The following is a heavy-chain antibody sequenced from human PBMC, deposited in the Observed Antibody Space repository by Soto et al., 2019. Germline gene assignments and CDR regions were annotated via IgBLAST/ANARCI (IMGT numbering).Heavy chain of an antibody. CDR1: GDSVSSNSAA. Sequence: SQTLSLTCAISGDSVSSNSAAWNWIRQSPSRGLEWLGRTYYRSKWYNDYAVSVKSRITINPDTSKNQFSLQLNSVTPEDTAVYYCARGGHDYGGKPTPGYYYYGMDVWGQGNKVTVSS. D-gene: IGHD4-17*01. CDR3: ARGGHDYGGKPTPGYYYYGMDV. V-gene: IGHV6-1*01. CDR2: TYYRSKWYN. J-gene: IGHJ6*01.